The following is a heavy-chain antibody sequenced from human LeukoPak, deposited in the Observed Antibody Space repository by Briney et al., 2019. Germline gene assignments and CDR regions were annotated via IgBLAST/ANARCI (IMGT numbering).Heavy chain of an antibody. V-gene: IGHV3-23*01. Sequence: GGSLRLSCRASGFTFSSYSMAWVRQAPGKGLRWVSTITTGDVNTYYADSGKGRFTVARDNAKNMLYLRVNTLSAEDTAVYYCAPQQGGNPAYWGQGTLVTVSS. D-gene: IGHD1-14*01. CDR1: GFTFSSYS. CDR2: ITTGDVNT. J-gene: IGHJ4*02. CDR3: APQQGGNPAY.